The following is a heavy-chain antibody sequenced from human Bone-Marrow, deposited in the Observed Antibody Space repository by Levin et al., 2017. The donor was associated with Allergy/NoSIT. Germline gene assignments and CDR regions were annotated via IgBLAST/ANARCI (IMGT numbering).Heavy chain of an antibody. D-gene: IGHD2-2*01. CDR3: AKISDLVAGDIY. CDR1: GFTFSTYG. J-gene: IGHJ4*02. V-gene: IGHV3-23*01. Sequence: GESLKISCAASGFTFSTYGMSWVRQAPGKGLEWVSGIVGTGYNTYYSDSVKGRFTISRDNSKNMVYLQMDSLRVEDTAIYYCAKISDLVAGDIYWGQGTLVTVS. CDR2: IVGTGYNT.